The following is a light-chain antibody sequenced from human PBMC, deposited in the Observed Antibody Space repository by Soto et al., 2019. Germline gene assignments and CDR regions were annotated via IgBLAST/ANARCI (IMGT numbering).Light chain of an antibody. CDR2: AAS. CDR3: LQYGSNPKT. CDR1: QSVTSSF. J-gene: IGKJ4*01. V-gene: IGKV3-20*01. Sequence: EIVLTQSPGTLSLSPGERATLSCRASQSVTSSFLAWYQQKPGQAPRLLIYAASSRDTGIPDRFSGSGSGTDFTLTISRLEPEDLAVYYCLQYGSNPKTFGGGTKVEIK.